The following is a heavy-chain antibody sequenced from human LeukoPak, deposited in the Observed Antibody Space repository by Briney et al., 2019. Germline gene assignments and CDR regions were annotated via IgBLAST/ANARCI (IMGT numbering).Heavy chain of an antibody. D-gene: IGHD6-13*01. J-gene: IGHJ4*02. V-gene: IGHV3-30*04. CDR3: ARPREQQLFDY. CDR2: ISYDGSNK. CDR1: GFTFSSYA. Sequence: GGSLRLSCAASGFTFSSYAMHWVRQAPGKGLEWVAVISYDGSNKYYADSVKGRFTISRDNSKNTLYLQMNSLRAEDTAVYYCARPREQQLFDYWGQGTLVTVSS.